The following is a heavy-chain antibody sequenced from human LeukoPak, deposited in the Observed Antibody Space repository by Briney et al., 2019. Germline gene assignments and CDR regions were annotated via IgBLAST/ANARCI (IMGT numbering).Heavy chain of an antibody. V-gene: IGHV4-59*01. D-gene: IGHD2-15*01. CDR1: GGSISSYY. Sequence: LETLSLTCTVSGGSISSYYWSWIRQPPGKGLEWIGYIYYSGSTNYNPSLKSRVTISVDTSKNQFSLNLSSVTAADTAVYYCARERCSGGSCYLGGVLRGYFDSWGQGTLVTVSS. CDR3: ARERCSGGSCYLGGVLRGYFDS. CDR2: IYYSGST. J-gene: IGHJ4*02.